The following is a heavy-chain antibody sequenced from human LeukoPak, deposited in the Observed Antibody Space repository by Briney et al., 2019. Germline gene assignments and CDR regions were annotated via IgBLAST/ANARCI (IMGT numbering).Heavy chain of an antibody. CDR3: AKDSDCSGGSCYSDY. Sequence: GGSLRLSCAASGFTFDDYAMHWVRQAPGKGLEWVSGISWNSGSIGYADSVKGRFTISRDNAKNSLYLQMNSLRAEDTALYYCAKDSDCSGGSCYSDYWGQGTLVTVSS. CDR2: ISWNSGSI. CDR1: GFTFDDYA. J-gene: IGHJ4*02. D-gene: IGHD2-15*01. V-gene: IGHV3-9*01.